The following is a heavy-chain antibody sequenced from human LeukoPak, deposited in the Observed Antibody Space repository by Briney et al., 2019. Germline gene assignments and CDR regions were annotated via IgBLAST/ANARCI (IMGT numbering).Heavy chain of an antibody. Sequence: GGSLRLSCAASGFTFSSYSMNWVRQAPGKGLEWVSSISSSSSYIYYADSVKGRFTISGDNAKNSLYLQMNSLRAEDTAVYYCASTVADAFDIWGQGTMVTVSS. CDR3: ASTVADAFDI. V-gene: IGHV3-21*01. J-gene: IGHJ3*02. CDR2: ISSSSSYI. CDR1: GFTFSSYS.